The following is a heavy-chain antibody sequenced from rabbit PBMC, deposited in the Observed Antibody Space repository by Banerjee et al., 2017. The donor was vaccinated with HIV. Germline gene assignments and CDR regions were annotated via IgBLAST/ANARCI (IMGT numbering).Heavy chain of an antibody. CDR2: IDAGSSGST. V-gene: IGHV1S45*01. CDR3: AREDGITGYAFNL. J-gene: IGHJ4*01. CDR1: GFSFSSSYW. D-gene: IGHD6-1*01. Sequence: QEHLEESGGDLVKPEGSLTLTCTASGFSFSSSYWICWVRQAPGKGPEWIACIDAGSSGSTYYARWAKGRFTISKTSSTTVTLQMTSLTAADTATYFCAREDGITGYAFNLWGQGTLVTVS.